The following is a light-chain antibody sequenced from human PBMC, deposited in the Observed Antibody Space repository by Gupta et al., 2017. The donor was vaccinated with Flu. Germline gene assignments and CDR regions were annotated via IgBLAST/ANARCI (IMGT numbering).Light chain of an antibody. V-gene: IGLV8-61*01. CDR3: VLHMGGGIWV. CDR2: STK. J-gene: IGLJ3*02. CDR1: SGSVSSSYY. Sequence: QTVVTQEPSFSVSPGGTVTLTCGFSSGSVSSSYYPSWYQQTPGQAPRTLIYSTKIRSSGVPDRFSGSILGNKAALTITGAQADDESDYYCVLHMGGGIWVFGGGTKLTVL.